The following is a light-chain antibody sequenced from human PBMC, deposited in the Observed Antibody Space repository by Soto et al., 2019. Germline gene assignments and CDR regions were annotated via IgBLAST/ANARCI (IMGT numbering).Light chain of an antibody. Sequence: EIVLTQSPGTLSLSPGERATLSCRASQSVSSSYLAWYQQKPGQAPRLLIYGASSRATGIPDRFSGSGSGTDFTLTISRLEPEDFAVYYGQQYGSSPLFTFGQGNQLEIK. CDR1: QSVSSSY. J-gene: IGKJ2*01. CDR2: GAS. V-gene: IGKV3-20*01. CDR3: QQYGSSPLFT.